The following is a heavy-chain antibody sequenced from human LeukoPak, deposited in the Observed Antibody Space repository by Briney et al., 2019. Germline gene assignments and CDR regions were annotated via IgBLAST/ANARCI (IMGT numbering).Heavy chain of an antibody. Sequence: GGSLRLSCAASGFTFSSYSMNWVRQAPGKGLEWVSSISSSSSYIYYADSVKGRFTISRDNAKNSLYLQMNSLRAEDTAVYYCARDYYDFWSGYLGGHDAFDIWGQGTMVIVSS. J-gene: IGHJ3*02. CDR3: ARDYYDFWSGYLGGHDAFDI. D-gene: IGHD3-3*01. CDR1: GFTFSSYS. CDR2: ISSSSSYI. V-gene: IGHV3-21*01.